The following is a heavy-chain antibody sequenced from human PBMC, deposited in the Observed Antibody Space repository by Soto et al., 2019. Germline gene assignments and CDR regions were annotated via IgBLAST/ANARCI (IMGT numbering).Heavy chain of an antibody. CDR2: TIPIFGTP. CDR1: GGTFRSYA. D-gene: IGHD2-15*01. V-gene: IGHV1-69*13. CDR3: AREYCSGSRCYSPYNCFDP. J-gene: IGHJ5*02. Sequence: SVKVSCKASGGTFRSYAISWVRQAPGQGLEWRGGTIPIFGTPNYAQKFQDRVTIPADESTSTAYMELSSLRSEDTAVYYCAREYCSGSRCYSPYNCFDPWGQGTQVTVSS.